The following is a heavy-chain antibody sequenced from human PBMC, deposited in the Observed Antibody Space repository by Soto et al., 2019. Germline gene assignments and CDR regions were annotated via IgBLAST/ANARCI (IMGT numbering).Heavy chain of an antibody. CDR2: LTLIFGSA. J-gene: IGHJ3*02. D-gene: IGHD1-26*01. V-gene: IGHV1-69*01. Sequence: QVHLVQSGAEVQKPGSSVKGSCKASGGTFSSYAIDWVRQAPGQGLEWMGGLTLIFGSANYAQRFQGRITITADESTSTAYMDLSSLRSEDTAVYFCARGLIVGVPQCALDIWGQGTMVTVS. CDR1: GGTFSSYA. CDR3: ARGLIVGVPQCALDI.